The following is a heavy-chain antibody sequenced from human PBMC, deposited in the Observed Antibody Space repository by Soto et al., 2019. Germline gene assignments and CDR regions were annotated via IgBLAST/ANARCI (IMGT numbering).Heavy chain of an antibody. Sequence: ASVKVSCKASGYTFTGYYMHWVRQAPGQGLEWMGWINPNSGGTNYAQKFQGWVTMTRDTSISTAYMELSRLRSDDTAVYYCARGNGQIWFGELSKQHPNYYGMDVWGQGTTVTVSS. CDR1: GYTFTGYY. D-gene: IGHD3-10*01. CDR3: ARGNGQIWFGELSKQHPNYYGMDV. J-gene: IGHJ6*02. V-gene: IGHV1-2*04. CDR2: INPNSGGT.